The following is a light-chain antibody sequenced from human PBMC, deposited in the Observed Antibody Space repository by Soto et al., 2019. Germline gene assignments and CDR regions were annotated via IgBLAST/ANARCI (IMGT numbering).Light chain of an antibody. J-gene: IGKJ1*01. Sequence: EIVITQSPATLSVSPGERATLSCRASQSVSSNLAWYQQKPGQAPRLLIYGASTRATGIPARFSGSGSGTEFTLTISSLQPEDFAVYYCQQYNNWPLTFGQGTKGDIK. V-gene: IGKV3-15*01. CDR1: QSVSSN. CDR2: GAS. CDR3: QQYNNWPLT.